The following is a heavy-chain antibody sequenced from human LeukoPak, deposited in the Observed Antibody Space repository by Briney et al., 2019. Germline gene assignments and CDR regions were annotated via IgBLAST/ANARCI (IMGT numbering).Heavy chain of an antibody. J-gene: IGHJ3*02. CDR2: IYTSGST. D-gene: IGHD2-15*01. CDR1: GYSISSGYY. Sequence: PSETLSLTCAVSGYSISSGYYWGWIRQPPGKGLEWIGRIYTSGSTNYNPSLKSRVTISVDTSKNQFSLKLSSVTAADTAVYYCARDPDCSGGSCYSLDAFDIWGQGTMVTVSS. CDR3: ARDPDCSGGSCYSLDAFDI. V-gene: IGHV4-38-2*02.